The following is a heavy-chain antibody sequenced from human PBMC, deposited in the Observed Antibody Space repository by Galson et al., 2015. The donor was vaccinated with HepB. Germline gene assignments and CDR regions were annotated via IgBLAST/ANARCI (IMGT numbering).Heavy chain of an antibody. Sequence: LRLSCATSGFTFIDYHMAWVRQAPGKGLEWVATIRQEGADKFYVGSVKGRFTISRDNSKRSLYLQMNDLRVEDTALYYCAGEAVVVGSTFDIWGQGTMVTVSS. D-gene: IGHD2-15*01. CDR2: IRQEGADK. J-gene: IGHJ3*02. CDR3: AGEAVVVGSTFDI. V-gene: IGHV3-7*01. CDR1: GFTFIDYH.